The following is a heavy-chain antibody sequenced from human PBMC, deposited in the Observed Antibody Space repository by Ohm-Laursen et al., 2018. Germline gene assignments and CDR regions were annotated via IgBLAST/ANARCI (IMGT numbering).Heavy chain of an antibody. Sequence: SLRLSCAASRFSFSNYGMHWVRQAPGKGLEWVAVISYDGSNKYYADSAKGRFTISRDNSKNTLYLQMNSLRAEDTAVYYRAGGTGWLHSDWGQGTLVTVSS. V-gene: IGHV3-30*03. J-gene: IGHJ4*02. CDR1: RFSFSNYG. CDR2: ISYDGSNK. CDR3: AGGTGWLHSD. D-gene: IGHD5-24*01.